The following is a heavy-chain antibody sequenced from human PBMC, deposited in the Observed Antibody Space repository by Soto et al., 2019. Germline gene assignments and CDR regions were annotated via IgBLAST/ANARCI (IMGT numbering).Heavy chain of an antibody. CDR1: GGTFSSYA. CDR2: IIPIFGTA. V-gene: IGHV1-69*01. D-gene: IGHD2-2*01. CDR3: ASSSCSSTSCYYYYYYGMAV. J-gene: IGHJ6*02. Sequence: QVQLVQSGAEVKKPGSSVKVSCKASGGTFSSYAISWVRQAPGQGLEWMGGIIPIFGTANYAQKFQGRVTITADESTSTAYMDLSSLRSEDTAVYYCASSSCSSTSCYYYYYYGMAVWGQGNKVTVSS.